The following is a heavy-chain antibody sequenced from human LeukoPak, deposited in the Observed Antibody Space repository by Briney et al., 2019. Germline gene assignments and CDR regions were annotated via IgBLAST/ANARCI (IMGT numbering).Heavy chain of an antibody. Sequence: GGSLRLSCAASGFTFSSYAMRWVRQAPGKGLEWVSAISGSGGSTYHADSVRGRFTIYRDNSRNTLYLQMNRLRVEDAALYYCARAPVTSCRGAFCYPFDLWGQGVLVTVSS. CDR2: ISGSGGST. CDR1: GFTFSSYA. D-gene: IGHD2-21*01. J-gene: IGHJ4*02. CDR3: ARAPVTSCRGAFCYPFDL. V-gene: IGHV3-23*01.